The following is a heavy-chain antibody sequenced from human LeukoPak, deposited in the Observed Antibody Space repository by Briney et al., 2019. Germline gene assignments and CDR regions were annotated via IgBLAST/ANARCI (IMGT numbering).Heavy chain of an antibody. J-gene: IGHJ5*02. V-gene: IGHV4-34*01. D-gene: IGHD2-15*01. Sequence: PSEALSLTCAVYGGSFSGYYWSWLRQPPGKGLEWIGEINHSGSTNYNPSLKSRVTISVDTSKNQFSLKLSSVTAADTAVYYCASSDVWDIVVVVAATWGQGTLVTVSS. CDR2: INHSGST. CDR3: ASSDVWDIVVVVAAT. CDR1: GGSFSGYY.